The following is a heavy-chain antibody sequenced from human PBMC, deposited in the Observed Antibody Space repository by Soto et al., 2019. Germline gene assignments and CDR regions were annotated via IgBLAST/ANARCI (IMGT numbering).Heavy chain of an antibody. J-gene: IGHJ4*02. V-gene: IGHV3-21*01. D-gene: IGHD3-9*01. Sequence: GGSLRLSCAASGFTFSSYSMNWVRQAPGKGLEWVSSISSSSSYIYYADSVKGRFTISRDNAKNSLYLQMDSLRAEDTAVYYCARDNPHYDILTGPDYWGQGTLVTVSS. CDR1: GFTFSSYS. CDR2: ISSSSSYI. CDR3: ARDNPHYDILTGPDY.